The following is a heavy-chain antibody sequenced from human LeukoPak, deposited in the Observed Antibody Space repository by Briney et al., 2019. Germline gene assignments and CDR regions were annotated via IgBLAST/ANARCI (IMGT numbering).Heavy chain of an antibody. CDR2: IWYDGSNK. CDR1: GFSFSSYG. J-gene: IGHJ6*02. CDR3: GRAAYGSGNYYYGMDV. Sequence: PGGSLRLSCVASGFSFSSYGMHWVRQAPGKGLEWVAVIWYDGSNKYHADSVKGRFTISRDNSKNTLYLQMNGLRAEDTAVYYCGRAAYGSGNYYYGMDVWGQGTTVTVSS. D-gene: IGHD3-10*01. V-gene: IGHV3-33*08.